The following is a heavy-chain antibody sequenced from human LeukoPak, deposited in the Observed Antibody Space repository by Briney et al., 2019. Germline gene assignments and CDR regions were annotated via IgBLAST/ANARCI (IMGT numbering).Heavy chain of an antibody. CDR2: IWSDGSVK. V-gene: IGHV3-33*01. J-gene: IGHJ4*02. Sequence: GRSLTLSCAPSGLAFSSYGMHWVRQAPAKGLEWVAVIWSDGSVKYYGDSVKGRFTISRDNSKNTVYLQMDSLRAEDTALYYCASAAGAFDNWGQGTLVTVSS. CDR3: ASAAGAFDN. D-gene: IGHD6-19*01. CDR1: GLAFSSYG.